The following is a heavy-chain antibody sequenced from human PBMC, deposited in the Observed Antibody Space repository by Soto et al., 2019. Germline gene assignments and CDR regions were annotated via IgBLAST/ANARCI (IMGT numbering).Heavy chain of an antibody. CDR2: MNPNSGNT. CDR3: ARGYYDSSGFSGDY. J-gene: IGHJ4*02. Sequence: ASVKVSCKASGYTFTSYDINWVRQATGQGLEWMGWMNPNSGNTGYAQKFQGRVTMTRNTSISTAYMELRSLRSDDTAVYYCARGYYDSSGFSGDYWGQGTLVTVSS. V-gene: IGHV1-8*01. D-gene: IGHD3-22*01. CDR1: GYTFTSYD.